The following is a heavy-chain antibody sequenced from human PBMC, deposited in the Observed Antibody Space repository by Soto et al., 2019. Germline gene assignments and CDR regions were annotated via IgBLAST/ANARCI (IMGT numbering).Heavy chain of an antibody. CDR1: GYSFTSYW. CDR2: IYPGDSDT. J-gene: IGHJ6*02. Sequence: GESLKISCKGSGYSFTSYWIGWVRQMPGKGLEWMGIIYPGDSDTRYSPSFQGQVTISADKSISTTYLQWSSLKASDTAMYYCARGIDSSLYGMDVWGQGTTVTVSS. CDR3: ARGIDSSLYGMDV. D-gene: IGHD6-13*01. V-gene: IGHV5-51*01.